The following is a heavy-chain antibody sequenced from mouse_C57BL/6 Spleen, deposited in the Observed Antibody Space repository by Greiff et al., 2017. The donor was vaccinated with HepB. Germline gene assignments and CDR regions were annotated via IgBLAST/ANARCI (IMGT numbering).Heavy chain of an antibody. CDR2: ISYDGSN. Sequence: EVKLMESGPGLVKPSQSLSLTCSVTGYSITSGYYWSWIRQFPGNTLEWMGYISYDGSNNYNPSLKYPISITRYTSKNQFFLKLKSVTTEYTATYYCARGDYGNSYCWYFDVWGTGTTVTGSA. J-gene: IGHJ1*03. V-gene: IGHV3-6*01. D-gene: IGHD1-1*01. CDR1: GYSITSGYY. CDR3: ARGDYGNSYCWYFDV.